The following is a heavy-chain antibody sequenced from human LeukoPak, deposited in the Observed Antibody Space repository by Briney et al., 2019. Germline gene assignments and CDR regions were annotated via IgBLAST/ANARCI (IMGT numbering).Heavy chain of an antibody. Sequence: SVKVSCKASGGTFSSYAISWVRQAPGQGLEWMGGIIPILGTANYAQKFQGRVTITADESTSTAYMELSSLRSEDTAVYYCARSREDYDFWSGYHFPQEIDPWGQGTLVTVSS. CDR3: ARSREDYDFWSGYHFPQEIDP. CDR2: IIPILGTA. D-gene: IGHD3-3*01. J-gene: IGHJ5*02. V-gene: IGHV1-69*13. CDR1: GGTFSSYA.